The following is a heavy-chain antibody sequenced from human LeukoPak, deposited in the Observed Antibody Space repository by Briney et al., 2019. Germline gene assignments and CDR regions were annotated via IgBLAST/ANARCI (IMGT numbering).Heavy chain of an antibody. D-gene: IGHD3-3*01. Sequence: GGSLRLSCAASGFTFSSYGMHWVRQAPGKGLEWVAVISYDGSNKYYADSVKGRFTISRDNSKNTLYLQMNSLRAEDTAVYYCAKAAISTRTYYFDYWGQGTLVTVSS. CDR2: ISYDGSNK. V-gene: IGHV3-30*18. CDR3: AKAAISTRTYYFDY. CDR1: GFTFSSYG. J-gene: IGHJ4*02.